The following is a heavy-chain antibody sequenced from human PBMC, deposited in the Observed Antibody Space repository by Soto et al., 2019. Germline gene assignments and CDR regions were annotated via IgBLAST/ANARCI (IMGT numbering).Heavy chain of an antibody. J-gene: IGHJ4*02. D-gene: IGHD3-22*01. CDR2: IIPIFGTA. CDR1: GGTFSSYA. V-gene: IGHV1-69*01. Sequence: QVQLVQSGAEVKKPGSSVKVSCKASGGTFSSYAISWVRQAPGQGLEWMGGIIPIFGTANYAQKFQGRVTITADESTITAYMELSSVGSEDTAVYYCAREGASGSQSGYWGQGTLVTVSS. CDR3: AREGASGSQSGY.